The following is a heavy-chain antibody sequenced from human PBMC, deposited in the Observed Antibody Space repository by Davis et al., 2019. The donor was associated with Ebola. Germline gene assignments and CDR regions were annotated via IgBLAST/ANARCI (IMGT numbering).Heavy chain of an antibody. CDR3: AREMRGLGALDL. Sequence: GESLKISCAASGFTFINYAMSWVRQAPGKGLQWVSGINDIGGNPQHADSVKGRFTISRDNSKNMLFLQMNSLRVEDTAVYYCAREMRGLGALDLWGQGTMVTVSS. D-gene: IGHD3-16*01. J-gene: IGHJ3*01. V-gene: IGHV3-23*01. CDR1: GFTFINYA. CDR2: INDIGGNP.